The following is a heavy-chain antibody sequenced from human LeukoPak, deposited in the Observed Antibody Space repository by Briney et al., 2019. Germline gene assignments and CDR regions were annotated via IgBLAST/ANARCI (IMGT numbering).Heavy chain of an antibody. CDR2: INPSGGST. CDR3: ARHPDGSPALLDL. CDR1: GFTFTSYY. J-gene: IGHJ3*01. Sequence: GASVKVFCKASGFTFTSYYMNWVRQAPGQGLEWMGIINPSGGSTSYAQKFQGRLTVTRDMSTSIVYMELGSLRSEDTAKYYCARHPDGSPALLDLWGQGTMVTVSS. V-gene: IGHV1-46*01. D-gene: IGHD5-24*01.